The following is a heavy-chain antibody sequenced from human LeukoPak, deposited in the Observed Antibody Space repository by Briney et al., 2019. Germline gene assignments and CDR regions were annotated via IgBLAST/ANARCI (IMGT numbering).Heavy chain of an antibody. V-gene: IGHV3-23*01. D-gene: IGHD3-22*01. CDR2: ISGSGDST. J-gene: IGHJ4*02. Sequence: GGSLRLSCAASGFTSSSYAMRWVRQAPGKGLEWVSAISGSGDSTYYADSVKGRFTISRDNSKNTLYLQMNSLRAEDTAVYYCAKSRAIVVVITGTPFDYWGQGTLVTVSS. CDR1: GFTSSSYA. CDR3: AKSRAIVVVITGTPFDY.